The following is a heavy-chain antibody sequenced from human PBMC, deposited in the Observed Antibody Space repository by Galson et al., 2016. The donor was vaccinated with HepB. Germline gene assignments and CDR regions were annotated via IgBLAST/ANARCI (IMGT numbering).Heavy chain of an antibody. D-gene: IGHD5-12*01. CDR1: GFSFSNYA. V-gene: IGHV3-48*02. J-gene: IGHJ4*02. CDR2: IKSSSSNV. CDR3: ARASSGSDY. Sequence: SLRLSCAASGFSFSNYAMSWVRQAPGKGLEWVSQIKSSSSNVYYADSVKGRFTISRDNAKNSVYLQMNSLRDEDTAVYYCARASSGSDYWGQGTLVTVSS.